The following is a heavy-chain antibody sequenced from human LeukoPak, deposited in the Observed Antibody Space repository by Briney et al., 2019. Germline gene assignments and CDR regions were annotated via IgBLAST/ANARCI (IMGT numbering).Heavy chain of an antibody. CDR2: IKQDGSEK. CDR3: ARVQSSSSWHDAFDI. CDR1: GFTFSSYW. D-gene: IGHD6-13*01. Sequence: GGSLRLSCAASGFTFSSYWMSWVRQAPGKGLEWVANIKQDGSEKYYVDSVKGRFTISRDNAKNSLYLQMNSLRAEDTAVYYCARVQSSSSWHDAFDIWGQGTMVTVPS. J-gene: IGHJ3*02. V-gene: IGHV3-7*04.